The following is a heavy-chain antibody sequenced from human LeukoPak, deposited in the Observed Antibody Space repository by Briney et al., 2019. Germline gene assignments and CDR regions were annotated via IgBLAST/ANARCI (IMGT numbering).Heavy chain of an antibody. CDR1: EFTFSSYA. V-gene: IGHV3-23*01. D-gene: IGHD4-17*01. CDR2: ISGSGVSGSGGSA. J-gene: IGHJ4*02. CDR3: ARAPGARSPDYGDYQLQGN. Sequence: GGSLRLSCVAYEFTFSSYAMSWVRQAPGKGLEWVSGISGSGVSGSGGSANYADSVKGRFTISRDNAKNSLYLQMNSLRAEDTAVYYCARAPGARSPDYGDYQLQGNWGQGTLVTVSS.